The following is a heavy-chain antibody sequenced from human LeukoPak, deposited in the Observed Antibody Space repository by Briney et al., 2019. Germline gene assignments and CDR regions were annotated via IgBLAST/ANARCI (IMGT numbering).Heavy chain of an antibody. Sequence: GGSRRLSCAGAGFIFSEFWMHWVRQDPRKGVVWVSRINGDGSSTNYADSVKGRFTISRDNAKNTLYLQMNSLRAEDTAVYYCARDGLPAARDIWGQGTMVTVSS. V-gene: IGHV3-74*01. CDR3: ARDGLPAARDI. CDR1: GFIFSEFW. J-gene: IGHJ3*02. CDR2: INGDGSST. D-gene: IGHD6-6*01.